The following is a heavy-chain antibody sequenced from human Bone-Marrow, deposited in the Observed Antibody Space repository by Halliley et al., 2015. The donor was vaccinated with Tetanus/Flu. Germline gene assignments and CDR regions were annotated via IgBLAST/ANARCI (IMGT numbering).Heavy chain of an antibody. V-gene: IGHV3-66*01. J-gene: IGHJ6*01. CDR2: MYSGGST. CDR3: VHTNRVHGMDA. Sequence: KGPGGVSVMYSGGSTNYADSVRGRFYISRDNSRNMVYLQMNSLRGEDTAVYYCVHTNRVHGMDAWGQGTTVPVSS.